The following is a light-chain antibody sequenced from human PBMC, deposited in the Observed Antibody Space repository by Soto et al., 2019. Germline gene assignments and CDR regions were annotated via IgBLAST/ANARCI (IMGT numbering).Light chain of an antibody. CDR2: GTS. V-gene: IGKV3-20*01. CDR3: QQYTTSSWT. Sequence: EIVLTQSPDTLSLSPGETATLSCRASQTVIHNYLAWHQQKPGQAPRLLMYGTSSRATGIPDRFSGSGSGTDFTLTISRLEPEDFAVYYCQQYTTSSWTFGQGTKVDIK. J-gene: IGKJ1*01. CDR1: QTVIHNY.